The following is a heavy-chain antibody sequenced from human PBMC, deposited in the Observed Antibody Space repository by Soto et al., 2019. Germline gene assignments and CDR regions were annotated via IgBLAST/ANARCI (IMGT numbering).Heavy chain of an antibody. V-gene: IGHV3-30*18. D-gene: IGHD3-3*01. CDR1: GFTFSSYG. CDR3: AKPRSGLEWPPFDP. Sequence: GGSLRLSCAASGFTFSSYGMHWVRQAPGKGLEWVAVIKSDGSNKYYTDSVKGRFTISRDNSRNTLYLQMNNLRAEDTAVYYCAKPRSGLEWPPFDPWGQGTLVTVS. J-gene: IGHJ5*02. CDR2: IKSDGSNK.